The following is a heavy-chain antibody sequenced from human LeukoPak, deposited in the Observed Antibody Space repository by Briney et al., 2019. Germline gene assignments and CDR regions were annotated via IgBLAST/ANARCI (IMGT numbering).Heavy chain of an antibody. V-gene: IGHV4-34*01. CDR3: ARTLIAAAGIFDY. D-gene: IGHD6-13*01. CDR2: INHSGST. J-gene: IGHJ4*02. CDR1: GGSFSGYY. Sequence: PSETLSLTCAVYGGSFSGYYWSWIRQPPGKGLEWIGEINHSGSTNYNPSLKSRVTISVDTSKNQFSLKLSSVTAADTAVYYCARTLIAAAGIFDYWGQGTLVTVSS.